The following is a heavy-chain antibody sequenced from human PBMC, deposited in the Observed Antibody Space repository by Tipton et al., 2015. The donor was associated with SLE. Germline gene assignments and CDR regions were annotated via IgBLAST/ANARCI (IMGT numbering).Heavy chain of an antibody. D-gene: IGHD3-22*01. J-gene: IGHJ3*02. Sequence: SLRLSCAASGFTFSDHWMNWVRQAPGKGLEWVASINQGGSENHYVDSVRGRFTISRDNAKNSLYLQMNTLRAEDTAVYYCARRTTRSSGYFGAFDIWGQGTMVTVSS. V-gene: IGHV3-7*03. CDR1: GFTFSDHW. CDR2: INQGGSEN. CDR3: ARRTTRSSGYFGAFDI.